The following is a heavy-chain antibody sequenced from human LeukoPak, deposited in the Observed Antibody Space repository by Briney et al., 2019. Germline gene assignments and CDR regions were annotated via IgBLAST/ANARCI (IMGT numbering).Heavy chain of an antibody. CDR2: IRYDGSNK. J-gene: IGHJ4*02. V-gene: IGHV3-30*02. Sequence: SCKASGYTFTSYGMHWVRQAPGKGLEWVAFIRYDGSNKYYADSVKGRFTISRDNSKNTLYLQMNSLRAEDTAVYYCAKPKKQQLFRPIDYWGQGTLVTVSS. D-gene: IGHD6-13*01. CDR3: AKPKKQQLFRPIDY. CDR1: GYTFTSYG.